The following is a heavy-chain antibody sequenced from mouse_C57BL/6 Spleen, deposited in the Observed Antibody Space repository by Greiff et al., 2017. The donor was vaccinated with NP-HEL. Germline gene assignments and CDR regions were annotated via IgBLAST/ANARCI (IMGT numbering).Heavy chain of an antibody. J-gene: IGHJ4*01. D-gene: IGHD1-1*01. Sequence: QVHVKQPGAELVKPGASVKLSCKASGYTFTSYWMHWVKQRPGQGLEWIGMIHPNSGSTNYNEKFKSKATLTVDKSSSTAYMQLSSLTSEDSAVYYCAKFITTVVGAMDYWGQGTSVTVSS. CDR1: GYTFTSYW. CDR3: AKFITTVVGAMDY. V-gene: IGHV1-64*01. CDR2: IHPNSGST.